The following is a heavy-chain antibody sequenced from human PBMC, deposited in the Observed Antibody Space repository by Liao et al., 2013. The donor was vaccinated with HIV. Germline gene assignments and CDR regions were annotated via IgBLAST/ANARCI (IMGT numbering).Heavy chain of an antibody. CDR1: GGSFSDYY. CDR3: ARARWGYDTSGLRLYYHYMDV. Sequence: QVQLQQWGAGLLKPSETLSLTCAVYGGSFSDYYWSWIRQPPGKGLEWIGEINHSGSTNYNPSLKSRVTISVDTSKNQFSLKLTSVTAADTAVYYCARARWGYDTSGLRLYYHYMDVWGKGTTVTVS. V-gene: IGHV4-34*01. CDR2: INHSGST. D-gene: IGHD3-22*01. J-gene: IGHJ6*03.